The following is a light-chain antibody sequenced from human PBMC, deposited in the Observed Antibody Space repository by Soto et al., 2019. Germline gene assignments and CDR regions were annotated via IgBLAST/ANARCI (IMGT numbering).Light chain of an antibody. V-gene: IGKV1-39*01. CDR3: QQSYSTQYT. Sequence: DIQMTQSPSSLSASVGDRVTITCRTSQSISGYLNWYQQKPGKAPKLLIYAASSLQSGVPSRFSGSGSGTDFTLTISSLQPEDFATYSCQQSYSTQYTFGQGPKLEIK. CDR1: QSISGY. J-gene: IGKJ2*01. CDR2: AAS.